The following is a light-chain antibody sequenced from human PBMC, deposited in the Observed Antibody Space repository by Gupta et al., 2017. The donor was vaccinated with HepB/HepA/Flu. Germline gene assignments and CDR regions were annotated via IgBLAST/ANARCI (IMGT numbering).Light chain of an antibody. J-gene: IGLJ2*01. CDR3: QVWASSNAAV. CDR1: NIGSKN. CDR2: KGS. V-gene: IGLV3-9*01. Sequence: SYELTQPLSVSVALGQTARITCGGNNIGSKNVHWYQQQPGHAPFLFIYKGSHRPAGTPGRFSGSNAGNTATLTISRAQAGDEADYYCQVWASSNAAVFGGGTKLTVL.